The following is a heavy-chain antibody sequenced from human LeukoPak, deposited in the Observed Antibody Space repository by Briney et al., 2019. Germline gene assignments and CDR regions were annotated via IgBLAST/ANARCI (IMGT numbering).Heavy chain of an antibody. D-gene: IGHD6-19*01. J-gene: IGHJ6*02. Sequence: GGSLRLSCAASGFTFSSYGMHWVRQAPGKGLEWVAVIWYDGSNKYYADSVKGRFTISRDNSKNTLYLQMNSLRAEDTAVYYCARSALPRSSSGARGMDVWGQGTTVTVS. CDR3: ARSALPRSSSGARGMDV. V-gene: IGHV3-33*01. CDR2: IWYDGSNK. CDR1: GFTFSSYG.